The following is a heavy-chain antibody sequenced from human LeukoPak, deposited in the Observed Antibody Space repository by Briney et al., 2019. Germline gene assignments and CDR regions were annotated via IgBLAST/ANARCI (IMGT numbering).Heavy chain of an antibody. D-gene: IGHD4-17*01. CDR3: ARVTTVTTSFHFDY. CDR1: GGSISSGGYY. Sequence: PSETLSLTCTVSGGSISSGGYYWSWIRQPPGEGLEGIGYIYYSGSTYYHPSLKSRVTISLDTSKNQFSLKLSSVTAADTAVYYCARVTTVTTSFHFDYWGQGTLVTVSS. CDR2: IYYSGST. J-gene: IGHJ4*02. V-gene: IGHV4-30-4*01.